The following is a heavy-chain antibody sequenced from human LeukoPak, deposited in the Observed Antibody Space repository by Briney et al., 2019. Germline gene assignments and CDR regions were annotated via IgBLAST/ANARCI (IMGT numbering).Heavy chain of an antibody. D-gene: IGHD6-19*01. Sequence: GGSLRLSCAASGFTFTTYSINWVRQAPGKGLEWVSFISGTGATIQYADSVKGRFTISRDNAKNSVPLQMNSLRAEDTATYYCARDRASVAFDYWGQGTLVTVSS. CDR3: ARDRASVAFDY. V-gene: IGHV3-48*01. CDR1: GFTFTTYS. J-gene: IGHJ4*02. CDR2: ISGTGATI.